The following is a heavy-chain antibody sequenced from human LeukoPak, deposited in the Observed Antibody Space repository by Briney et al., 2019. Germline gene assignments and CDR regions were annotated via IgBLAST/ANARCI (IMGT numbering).Heavy chain of an antibody. Sequence: GGSLRLSCAPSGFTFSSYAMRWVRQAPGRGLGWVSSISGSGDSTYYADSVKGRFTISRDNSKNTLYLQMNSLRAEDTALYYCADSNYWYPVDYWGQGTLVTVSS. CDR3: ADSNYWYPVDY. J-gene: IGHJ4*02. V-gene: IGHV3-23*01. D-gene: IGHD4-11*01. CDR1: GFTFSSYA. CDR2: ISGSGDST.